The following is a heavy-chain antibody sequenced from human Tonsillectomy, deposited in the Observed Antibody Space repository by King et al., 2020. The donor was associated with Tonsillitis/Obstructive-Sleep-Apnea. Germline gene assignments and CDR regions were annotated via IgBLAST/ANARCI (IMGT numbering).Heavy chain of an antibody. V-gene: IGHV3-21*01. CDR2: ISSSSSYI. Sequence: QLVESGGGLVKPGGSLRLSCAASEFTFSSYSMNWVRQAPGKGLEWVSSISSSSSYIFYADSVKGRFTISRDTAKNSLYLQMNSLRAEDTAVYYCARDARAGSYYFDYWGQGTLVTVSS. J-gene: IGHJ4*02. CDR3: ARDARAGSYYFDY. CDR1: EFTFSSYS. D-gene: IGHD6-19*01.